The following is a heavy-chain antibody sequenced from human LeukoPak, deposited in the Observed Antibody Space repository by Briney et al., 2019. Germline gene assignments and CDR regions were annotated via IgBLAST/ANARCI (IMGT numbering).Heavy chain of an antibody. J-gene: IGHJ1*01. CDR2: IYHSGST. CDR3: ARGVSGAEYFQH. V-gene: IGHV4-30-2*01. Sequence: SETLSLTCAVSGGSISSGGYSWSWVRQPRGKGLEWIGYIYHSGSTYYNPSLKSRVTISVDRSKNQFSLKLSSVTAADTAVYYCARGVSGAEYFQHWGQGTLVTVSS. CDR1: GGSISSGGYS.